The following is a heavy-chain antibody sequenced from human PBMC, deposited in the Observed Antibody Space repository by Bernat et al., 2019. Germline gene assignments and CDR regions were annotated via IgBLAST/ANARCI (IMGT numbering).Heavy chain of an antibody. V-gene: IGHV3-33*01. CDR1: GFTFRSYG. CDR3: ARSPDSSGHYWYYFDY. CDR2: IWYDGSNK. D-gene: IGHD3-22*01. J-gene: IGHJ4*02. Sequence: QVQVVESGGGVVQPGRSLRLSCAASGFTFRSYGMNWVRQAPGKGLEWVAVIWYDGSNKYYADSVKGRFTISRDNSKNTVYLQMNSLRAEDTAVYYCARSPDSSGHYWYYFDYWGQGTLVTVSS.